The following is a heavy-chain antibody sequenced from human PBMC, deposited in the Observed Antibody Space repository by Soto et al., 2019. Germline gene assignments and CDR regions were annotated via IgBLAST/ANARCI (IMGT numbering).Heavy chain of an antibody. V-gene: IGHV4-30-4*01. J-gene: IGHJ4*02. CDR2: IYYSGST. CDR1: GGSISSGDYY. Sequence: SETLSLTCTVSGGSISSGDYYWSWIRQPPGKGLEWIGYIYYSGSTYYNPSLKSRVTMSLDTSKNQFSLKLTSVTAADTAVYYCARDKITGLFDYWGQGTLVTVSS. CDR3: ARDKITGLFDY. D-gene: IGHD2-8*02.